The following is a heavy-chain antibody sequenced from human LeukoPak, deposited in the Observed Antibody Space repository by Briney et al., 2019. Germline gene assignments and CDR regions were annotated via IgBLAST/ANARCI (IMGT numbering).Heavy chain of an antibody. Sequence: SETLSLTCTVSGGSISSRSHCWGWIRQPPGKGLEWIGTMFYSGSTYYNPSLKSRVAISVDTSENQFSLELYSVTAADTAVYYCAVAGVRYYDSSGLHAFDFWGRGTMVTVSS. CDR2: MFYSGST. V-gene: IGHV4-39*01. CDR3: AVAGVRYYDSSGLHAFDF. D-gene: IGHD3-22*01. CDR1: GGSISSRSHC. J-gene: IGHJ3*01.